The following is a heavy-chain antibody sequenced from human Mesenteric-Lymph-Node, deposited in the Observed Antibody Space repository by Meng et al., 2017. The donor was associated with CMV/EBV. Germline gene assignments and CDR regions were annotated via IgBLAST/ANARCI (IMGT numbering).Heavy chain of an antibody. J-gene: IGHJ4*02. CDR2: ISAYNGNT. D-gene: IGHD2-2*01. CDR1: GYTFTSYG. Sequence: ASVKVSCKASGYTFTSYGISWVRQAPGQGLEWMGWISAYNGNTNYAQKFQGRVTITTDESTSTVYMELSSLRSEDTAVYYCARGEAGVVVPAAMIGYFDYWGQGTLVTVSS. V-gene: IGHV1-18*01. CDR3: ARGEAGVVVPAAMIGYFDY.